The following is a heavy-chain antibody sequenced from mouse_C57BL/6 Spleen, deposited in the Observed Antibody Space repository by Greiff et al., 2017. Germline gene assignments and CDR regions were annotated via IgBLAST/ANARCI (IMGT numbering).Heavy chain of an antibody. CDR3: ARREDYYYGSPDY. Sequence: VKLVESGAELMKPGASVKLSCKATGYTFTGYWIEWVKQRPGHGLEWIGEILPGSGSTNYNEKFKGKATLTADTSSNTAYMQLSSLTTEDSAIYYCARREDYYYGSPDYWGQGTTLTVSS. CDR1: GYTFTGYW. D-gene: IGHD1-1*01. J-gene: IGHJ2*01. CDR2: ILPGSGST. V-gene: IGHV1-9*01.